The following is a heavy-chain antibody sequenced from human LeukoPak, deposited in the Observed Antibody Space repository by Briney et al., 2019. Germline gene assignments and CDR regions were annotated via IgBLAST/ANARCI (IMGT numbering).Heavy chain of an antibody. J-gene: IGHJ5*02. D-gene: IGHD2-2*01. V-gene: IGHV3-21*06. CDR1: GFIFSSYS. CDR2: ISRSSTHI. Sequence: PGGSLRLSCAASGFIFSSYSMNWVRQAPGKGLEWVSTISRSSTHIYYADSVRGRFTISRDDAKNSMYLQMNSLRAEDTAVYYCARNNCSSTSCSNWFDPWGQGTLVTVSS. CDR3: ARNNCSSTSCSNWFDP.